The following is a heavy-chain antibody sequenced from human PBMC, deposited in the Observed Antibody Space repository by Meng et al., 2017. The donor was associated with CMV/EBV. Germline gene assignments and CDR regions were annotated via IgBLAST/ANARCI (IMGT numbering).Heavy chain of an antibody. CDR1: SYG. Sequence: SYGMHWVRQAPGKGLEWVAVIWYDGSNKYYADSVKGRFTISRDNPKNTLYLQMNSLRAEDTAVYYCAKDLGRRNFWSGYYSDEYFQHWGQGTLVTVSS. CDR2: IWYDGSNK. CDR3: AKDLGRRNFWSGYYSDEYFQH. V-gene: IGHV3-33*06. J-gene: IGHJ1*01. D-gene: IGHD3-3*01.